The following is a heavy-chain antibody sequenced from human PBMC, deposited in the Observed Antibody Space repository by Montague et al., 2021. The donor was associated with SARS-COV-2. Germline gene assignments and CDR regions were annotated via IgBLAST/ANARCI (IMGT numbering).Heavy chain of an antibody. CDR3: SKGGGIGVSDS. CDR1: GGSFSSSSHY. CDR2: IYYSGST. Sequence: SETLSLTCTVSGGSFSSSSHYWGWIRQPPGKGLEWIGSIYYSGSTYYNPSLKSRVTIFVDTSRNQVFLNLRSVTATGTAVYYCSKGGGIGVSDSRGQGTLVTVSS. D-gene: IGHD6-19*01. V-gene: IGHV4-39*01. J-gene: IGHJ4*02.